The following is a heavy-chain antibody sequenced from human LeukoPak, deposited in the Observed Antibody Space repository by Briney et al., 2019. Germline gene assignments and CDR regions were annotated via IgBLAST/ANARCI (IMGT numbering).Heavy chain of an antibody. CDR2: ISGSGGST. Sequence: PGGSLRLSCAASGFTFRNYAMSWVRQAPGKGLEWVSAISGSGGSTHYADSVKGRFTISRDNAKNSLYLQMNSLRAEDTAVYYCTGIAVAGTYYWGQGTLVTVSS. CDR3: TGIAVAGTYY. J-gene: IGHJ4*02. CDR1: GFTFRNYA. V-gene: IGHV3-23*01. D-gene: IGHD6-19*01.